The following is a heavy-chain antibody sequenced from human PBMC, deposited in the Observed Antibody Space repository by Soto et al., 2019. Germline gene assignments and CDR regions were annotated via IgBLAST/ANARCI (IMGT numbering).Heavy chain of an antibody. D-gene: IGHD6-19*01. J-gene: IGHJ4*02. CDR3: AGIAVAGSTYYFDY. CDR2: IIPILGIA. V-gene: IGHV1-69*10. Sequence: ASVKVSCKASGGTFSSYAISWVRQAPGQGLEWMGGIIPILGIANYAQKFQGRVTITADKSTSTAYMELSSLRSEDTAVYYCAGIAVAGSTYYFDYWGQGTLVTVSS. CDR1: GGTFSSYA.